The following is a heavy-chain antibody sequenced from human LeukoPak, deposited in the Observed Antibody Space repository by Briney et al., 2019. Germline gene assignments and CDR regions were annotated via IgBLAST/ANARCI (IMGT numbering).Heavy chain of an antibody. J-gene: IGHJ4*02. CDR3: ARVKEGSSWYFDY. Sequence: ASVKVSLTSSVYTFTGYYMHWVRQAPGQGLEWMGWINPNSGGTNYAQKFQGRVTMTRDTSISTAYMELSRLRSDDTAVYYCARVKEGSSWYFDYWGQGTLVTVSS. CDR2: INPNSGGT. CDR1: VYTFTGYY. D-gene: IGHD6-13*01. V-gene: IGHV1-2*02.